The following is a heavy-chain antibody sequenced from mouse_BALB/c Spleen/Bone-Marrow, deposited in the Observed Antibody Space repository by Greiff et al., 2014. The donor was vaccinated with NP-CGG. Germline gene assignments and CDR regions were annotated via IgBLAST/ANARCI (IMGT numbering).Heavy chain of an antibody. CDR1: GFNIKDTY. CDR2: IDPANGNT. Sequence: EVKLMESGAELVKPGASVKLSCTASGFNIKDTYMHWVKQRPEQGLEWIGRIDPANGNTKYDPKFQGKPTITADTSSNTAYLQLRSLTSEDTAVYYCARSGGYGNYVAWFAYWGQGTLVTVSA. D-gene: IGHD2-10*02. J-gene: IGHJ3*01. CDR3: ARSGGYGNYVAWFAY. V-gene: IGHV14-3*02.